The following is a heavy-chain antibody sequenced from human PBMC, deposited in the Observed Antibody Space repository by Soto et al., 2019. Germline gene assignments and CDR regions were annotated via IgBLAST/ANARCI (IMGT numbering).Heavy chain of an antibody. V-gene: IGHV1-2*02. CDR3: ARDTAVADYYFDY. CDR1: GYTLTGYY. CDR2: INPNSGGT. D-gene: IGHD6-19*01. J-gene: IGHJ4*02. Sequence: ASVKVSCKASGYTLTGYYIHWVRQAPGQGLEWMGWINPNSGGTNYGQEFQGRVTMTRDTSISTAYMELSRPRSDDTAVYYCARDTAVADYYFDYWGQGTLVTVSS.